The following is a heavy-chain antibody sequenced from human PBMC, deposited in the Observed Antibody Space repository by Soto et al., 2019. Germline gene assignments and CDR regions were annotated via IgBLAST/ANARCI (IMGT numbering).Heavy chain of an antibody. CDR3: ARALSSAADLYFDF. CDR1: GDSISGYY. V-gene: IGHV4-4*07. D-gene: IGHD6-13*01. Sequence: SETLSLTCTVSGDSISGYYWSWIRQPAGKGMEWIGRIHTTDGTNYNPSLKSRVTMSIDTSNNQFSLKLGSLTAADTAVYYCARALSSAADLYFDFWGQGTLVTVSS. J-gene: IGHJ4*02. CDR2: IHTTDGT.